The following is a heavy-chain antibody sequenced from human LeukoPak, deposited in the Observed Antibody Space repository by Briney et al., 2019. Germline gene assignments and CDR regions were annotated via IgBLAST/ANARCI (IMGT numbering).Heavy chain of an antibody. CDR1: GFTFITHG. CDR3: AKDLSRGWSLDY. CDR2: IAFDGSNQ. Sequence: HPGRSLRFSCAASGFTFITHGMHWVRQAPGKGLEWVAIIAFDGSNQYYADSVKGRFTISRDNSKNTLYLQMNSLRAEDTAVYYCAKDLSRGWSLDYWGQGTLVTVSS. D-gene: IGHD2-15*01. J-gene: IGHJ4*02. V-gene: IGHV3-30*18.